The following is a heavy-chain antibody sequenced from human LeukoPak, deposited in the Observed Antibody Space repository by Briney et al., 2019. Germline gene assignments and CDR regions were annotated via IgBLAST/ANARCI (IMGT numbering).Heavy chain of an antibody. D-gene: IGHD1-26*01. J-gene: IGHJ4*02. Sequence: SETLSLTCAVYGGSFSGYYWSWIRQPPGKGLEWIGEINHSGSTNYNPSLKSRVTISVDTSKNQFSLKLSSVPAADTAVYYCARVGANYWGQGTLVTVSS. CDR3: ARVGANY. CDR2: INHSGST. V-gene: IGHV4-34*01. CDR1: GGSFSGYY.